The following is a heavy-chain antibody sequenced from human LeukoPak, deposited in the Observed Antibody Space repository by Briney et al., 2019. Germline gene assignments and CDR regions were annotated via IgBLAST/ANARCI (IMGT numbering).Heavy chain of an antibody. CDR2: ISSSGSTI. V-gene: IGHV3-11*01. CDR1: GFTFSDYY. D-gene: IGHD3-22*01. Sequence: GGSLRLSCAASGFTFSDYYMSWIRQAPGKGLEWVSYISSSGSTIYYADSVKGRFTISRDNAKNSLYLQMNSLRAEDTAVYYCARGGSHTSYYDSSGYGVVYWGQGTLVTVSS. J-gene: IGHJ4*02. CDR3: ARGGSHTSYYDSSGYGVVY.